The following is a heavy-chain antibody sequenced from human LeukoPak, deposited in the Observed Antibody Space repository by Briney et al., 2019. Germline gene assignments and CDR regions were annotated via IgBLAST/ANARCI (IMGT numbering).Heavy chain of an antibody. J-gene: IGHJ4*02. Sequence: GGSLRLSCAVSGFTFSSYSMNWVRQAPGKGLEWVSSISSSSSHIYYADSVKGRFTISRDNAKNSLYLQMNSLRAEDTAVYYCARGGVAADYWGQGTLVTVSS. CDR3: ARGGVAADY. D-gene: IGHD2-15*01. CDR1: GFTFSSYS. V-gene: IGHV3-21*01. CDR2: ISSSSSHI.